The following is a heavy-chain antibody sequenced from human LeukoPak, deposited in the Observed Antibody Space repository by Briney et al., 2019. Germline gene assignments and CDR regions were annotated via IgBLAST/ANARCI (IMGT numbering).Heavy chain of an antibody. Sequence: GGSLRLSCAASGFTFSSYAMSWVRQAPGKGLEWVSAISGSGGSTYYADSVKGRFTISRDNSKNTLYLQMNSLRAEDTAVYYCAKAPTVTMGYYYGMDVWGQGTTVTVSS. D-gene: IGHD4-11*01. CDR3: AKAPTVTMGYYYGMDV. CDR1: GFTFSSYA. V-gene: IGHV3-23*01. J-gene: IGHJ6*02. CDR2: ISGSGGST.